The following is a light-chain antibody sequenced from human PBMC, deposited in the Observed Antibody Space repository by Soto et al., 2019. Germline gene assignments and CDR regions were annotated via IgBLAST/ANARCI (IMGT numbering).Light chain of an antibody. CDR3: SSYAGSNDLV. V-gene: IGLV2-8*01. CDR2: EVS. Sequence: QSVLTRPPSASGSPGQSVTISCTGTSSDVGGYNYVSWYQRHPGKAPKLLIFEVSKRPSGVPDRFSGSKSGNTASLIVSGLQAEDEAEYYCSSYAGSNDLVFGGGTKLTVL. J-gene: IGLJ3*02. CDR1: SSDVGGYNY.